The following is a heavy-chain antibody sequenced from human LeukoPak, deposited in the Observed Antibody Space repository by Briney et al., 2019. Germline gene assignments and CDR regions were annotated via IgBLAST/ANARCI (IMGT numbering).Heavy chain of an antibody. CDR3: AKNGFRSSPARFDP. D-gene: IGHD6-13*01. CDR1: GFTFDDYA. V-gene: IGHV3-9*01. J-gene: IGHJ5*02. CDR2: ISWNSGSR. Sequence: GRSLRLSCAASGFTFDDYAMHWVRQAPGKGLEWVSGISWNSGSRGYADSVKGRFTISRDNAKNSLYLQMNNLRAEDTAVYYCAKNGFRSSPARFDPWGQGTLVTVSS.